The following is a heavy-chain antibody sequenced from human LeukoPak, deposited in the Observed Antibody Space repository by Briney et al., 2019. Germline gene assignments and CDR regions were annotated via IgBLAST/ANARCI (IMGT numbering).Heavy chain of an antibody. CDR2: IKQDGSEK. CDR3: ARDLTVGATFDY. J-gene: IGHJ4*02. V-gene: IGHV3-7*01. D-gene: IGHD1-26*01. Sequence: GGSLRHSCAASGFTFSSYWMSWVRQAPGKGLEWVADIKQDGSEKYYVDSVKGRFTISRDTAKKSLYLQMNSLRAEDTAVYYCARDLTVGATFDYWGQGTLVTVSS. CDR1: GFTFSSYW.